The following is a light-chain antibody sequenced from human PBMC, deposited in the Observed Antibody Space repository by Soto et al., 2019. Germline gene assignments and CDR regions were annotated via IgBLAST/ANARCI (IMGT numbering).Light chain of an antibody. CDR2: EVN. V-gene: IGLV2-23*02. J-gene: IGLJ3*02. CDR1: NSVFGLYNL. Sequence: QSALTQPASVSGSPGQSITISCTGNNSVFGLYNLVSWYQQLPGKAPKLIIYEVNERPSGISDRFSGSKSGNTASLTISGLQDEDEADYYCCSYVGSSILMFGGGTKVTVL. CDR3: CSYVGSSILM.